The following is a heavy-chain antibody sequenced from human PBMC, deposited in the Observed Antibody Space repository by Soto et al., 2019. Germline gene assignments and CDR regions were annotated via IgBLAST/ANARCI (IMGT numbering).Heavy chain of an antibody. CDR3: ARVGVMGLDYGMDV. D-gene: IGHD2-21*01. CDR2: IYYSGST. J-gene: IGHJ6*02. V-gene: IGHV4-59*01. Sequence: SETLSLTCTVSGGSISSYYWSWIRQHPGKGLEWIGYIYYSGSTNYNPSLKSRVTISVDTSKNQFSLKLSSVTAADTAVYYCARVGVMGLDYGMDVWGQGTTVTVSS. CDR1: GGSISSYY.